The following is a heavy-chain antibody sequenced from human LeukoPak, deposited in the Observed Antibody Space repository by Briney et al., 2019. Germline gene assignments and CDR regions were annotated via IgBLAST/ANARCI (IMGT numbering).Heavy chain of an antibody. Sequence: GGSLRLSCTASGFTFGDYAMSWVRPGPGKGLGWVGFVRDKGYGATTEDAVSVKGRFTISRDDSKGIAYLQMNSLKTDDTGVYYCTRGGYGGGSFDYWGQGTLVTVSS. CDR3: TRGGYGGGSFDY. CDR1: GFTFGDYA. CDR2: VRDKGYGATT. J-gene: IGHJ4*02. D-gene: IGHD4-23*01. V-gene: IGHV3-49*04.